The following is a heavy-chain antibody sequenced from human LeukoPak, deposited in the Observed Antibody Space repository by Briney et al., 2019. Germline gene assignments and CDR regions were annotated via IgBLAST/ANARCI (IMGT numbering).Heavy chain of an antibody. D-gene: IGHD3-3*01. CDR2: ISYDGSNK. CDR1: GFTFSSYA. CDR3: AREGSSLRHFDY. J-gene: IGHJ4*02. Sequence: GRSLRLSCAASGFTFSSYAMHWVRQAPGKGLEWVAVISYDGSNKYYADSVKGRFTISRDNSKNTLYLQMNSLRAEDTAVYYCAREGSSLRHFDYWGQGTLVTVSP. V-gene: IGHV3-30-3*01.